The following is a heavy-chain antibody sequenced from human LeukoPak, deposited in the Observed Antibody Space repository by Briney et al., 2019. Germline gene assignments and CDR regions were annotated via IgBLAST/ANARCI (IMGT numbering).Heavy chain of an antibody. CDR1: GGSISSYY. J-gene: IGHJ4*02. CDR3: AKSPIYYDSSPIDRPYFDY. D-gene: IGHD3-22*01. V-gene: IGHV4-59*01. Sequence: SETLSLTCTVSGGSISSYYWSWIRQPPGKGLEWIGYIYYSGSTNYNPSLKSRVTISVDTSKNQFSLKLSSVTAADTAVYYCAKSPIYYDSSPIDRPYFDYWGQGTLVTVSS. CDR2: IYYSGST.